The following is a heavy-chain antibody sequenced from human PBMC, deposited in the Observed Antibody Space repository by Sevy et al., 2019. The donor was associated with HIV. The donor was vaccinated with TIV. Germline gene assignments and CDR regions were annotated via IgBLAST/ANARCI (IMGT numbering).Heavy chain of an antibody. J-gene: IGHJ6*02. CDR3: ARRGYYDSSGYYTYGMDV. Sequence: GESLKISCKGSGYRFTSYWIGWVRQMPGKGLEWMGIIYPDDSDTRYSPSFQGQVTISVDKSITTAYLQWTSLKASDTAIYYCARRGYYDSSGYYTYGMDVWGQGTTVTVSS. V-gene: IGHV5-51*01. CDR1: GYRFTSYW. CDR2: IYPDDSDT. D-gene: IGHD3-22*01.